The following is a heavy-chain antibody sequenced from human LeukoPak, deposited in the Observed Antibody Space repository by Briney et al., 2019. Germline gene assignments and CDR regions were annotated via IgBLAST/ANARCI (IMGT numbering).Heavy chain of an antibody. J-gene: IGHJ4*02. V-gene: IGHV6-1*01. CDR3: ARDLSAGADY. CDR1: GDSVSSNIAA. Sequence: SQTLSLTCAISGDSVSSNIAAWNWFRQSPSRGLEWLGRTYYRSRWTFEYAVSARGRITFKSDTSKNQVSLHLTSVTPDDTALYYCARDLSAGADYWGQGILVTVSS. CDR2: TYYRSRWTF. D-gene: IGHD6-13*01.